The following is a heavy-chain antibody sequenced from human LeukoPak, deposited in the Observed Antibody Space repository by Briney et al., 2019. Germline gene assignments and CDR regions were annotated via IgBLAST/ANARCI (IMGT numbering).Heavy chain of an antibody. CDR1: GATLSSYT. CDR3: VGLRSAQTFEI. Sequence: SVKVSCKTSGATLSSYTMNWVRQAPGQGLEWLGDIIPTIGLTSSAQKFQGRVTVTTDESTSTACMEVSGLTSEDTAVYYCVGLRSAQTFEIWGQGTLITVSS. J-gene: IGHJ3*02. CDR2: IIPTIGLT. V-gene: IGHV1-69*16. D-gene: IGHD2-15*01.